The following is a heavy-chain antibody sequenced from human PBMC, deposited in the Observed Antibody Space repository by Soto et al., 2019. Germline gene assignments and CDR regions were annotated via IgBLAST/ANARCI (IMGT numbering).Heavy chain of an antibody. Sequence: GGSLRLSCAASGFTFSSYSMNWVRQAPGKGLEWVSAISGSGGRTYYADSVKGRFTISRDNSKNTLYLQMNSLRAEDTAVYYCAKSSTTPMEVWGQGTTVTVSS. CDR1: GFTFSSYS. V-gene: IGHV3-23*01. CDR2: ISGSGGRT. J-gene: IGHJ6*02. CDR3: AKSSTTPMEV. D-gene: IGHD4-17*01.